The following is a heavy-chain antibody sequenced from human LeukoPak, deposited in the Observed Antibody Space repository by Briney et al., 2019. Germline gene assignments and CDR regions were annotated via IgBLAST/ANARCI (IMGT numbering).Heavy chain of an antibody. CDR2: INHSGST. Sequence: PSETLSLTCAVYGGSFSGYYWSWIRQPPGKGLEWIGEINHSGSTSYNPSLKSRVTISVDTSKNQFSLKLSSVTAADTAVYYCARGSSWYPFDYWGQGTLVTVSS. V-gene: IGHV4-34*01. CDR3: ARGSSWYPFDY. J-gene: IGHJ4*02. CDR1: GGSFSGYY. D-gene: IGHD6-13*01.